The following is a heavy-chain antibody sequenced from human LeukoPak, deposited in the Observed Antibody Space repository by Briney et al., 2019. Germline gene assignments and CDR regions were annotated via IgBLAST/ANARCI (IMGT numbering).Heavy chain of an antibody. J-gene: IGHJ5*02. CDR1: GFTFSSYS. CDR2: ISSSSIYI. D-gene: IGHD6-19*01. Sequence: GGALRLSSAASGFTFSSYSMHWVRQAPGEGLEWVSSISSSSIYIYYGDSVRGRFSISRDNAKNSLYLQMNSLRAEDTAVYYCARGAGKSIAVAGRGGNWFDPWGQGTLVIVSS. V-gene: IGHV3-21*01. CDR3: ARGAGKSIAVAGRGGNWFDP.